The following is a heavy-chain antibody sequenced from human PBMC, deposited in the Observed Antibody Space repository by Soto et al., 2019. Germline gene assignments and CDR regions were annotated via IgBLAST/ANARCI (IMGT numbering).Heavy chain of an antibody. CDR2: ISFDGKNK. V-gene: IGHV3-30*18. CDR1: GFTFNVYG. J-gene: IGHJ4*02. CDR3: AKDRDYYYGSGSYSPFEY. Sequence: GGSLRLSCAVSGFTFNVYGMHWVRQAPGKGLEWVSLISFDGKNKYYVDSVKGRFTISRDNSKNTLYLQMNRLRVEDTAVYYCAKDRDYYYGSGSYSPFEYWGQGTLVTVSS. D-gene: IGHD3-10*01.